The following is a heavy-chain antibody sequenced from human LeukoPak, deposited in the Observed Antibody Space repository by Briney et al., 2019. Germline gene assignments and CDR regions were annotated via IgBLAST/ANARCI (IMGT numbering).Heavy chain of an antibody. CDR1: GGSFSGYY. CDR2: INHSGST. D-gene: IGHD3-3*01. Sequence: SETLSLTCAVYGGSFSGYYWSWIRQPPGKGLEWIGEINHSGSTNDNPSLKSRVTISVDTSKNQFSLKLSSVTAADTAVYYCARANLRFLEWLLYESWFDPWGQGTLVTVSS. V-gene: IGHV4-34*01. J-gene: IGHJ5*02. CDR3: ARANLRFLEWLLYESWFDP.